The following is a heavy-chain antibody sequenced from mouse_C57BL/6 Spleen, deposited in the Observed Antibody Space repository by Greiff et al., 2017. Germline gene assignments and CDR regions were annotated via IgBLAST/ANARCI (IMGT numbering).Heavy chain of an antibody. V-gene: IGHV6-3*01. CDR3: TYYDYDEAWFAY. D-gene: IGHD2-4*01. J-gene: IGHJ3*01. Sequence: EVQVVESGGGLVQPGGSMKLSCVASGFTFSNYWLNWVRQSPEKGLEWVAQIRLKSDNYATHYAESVKGRFTISRDDSKSSVYLQMNNLRAEDTGIYYCTYYDYDEAWFAYWGQGTLVTVSA. CDR1: GFTFSNYW. CDR2: IRLKSDNYAT.